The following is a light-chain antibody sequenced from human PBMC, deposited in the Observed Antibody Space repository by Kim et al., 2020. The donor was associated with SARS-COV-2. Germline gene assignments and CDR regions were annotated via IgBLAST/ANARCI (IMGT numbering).Light chain of an antibody. CDR2: GAS. CDR1: QSVSSN. J-gene: IGKJ5*01. V-gene: IGKV3-15*01. CDR3: QQYNNWPPIT. Sequence: FPGERATPSCRASQSVSSNLAWYQQKPGQAPRLLIYGASTRATGIPARFSGSGSGTEFTLTISSLQSEDFAVYYCQQYNNWPPITFGQGTRLEIK.